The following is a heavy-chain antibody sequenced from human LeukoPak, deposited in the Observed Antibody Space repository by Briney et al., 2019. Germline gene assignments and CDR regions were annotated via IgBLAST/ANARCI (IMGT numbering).Heavy chain of an antibody. CDR3: ARDLSSGYYGY. CDR1: GFTFSNYA. J-gene: IGHJ4*02. D-gene: IGHD3-22*01. CDR2: IYSGGST. Sequence: GGSLRLSCAASGFTFSNYAMHWVRQAPGKGLEYVSVIYSGGSTYYADSVKGRFTISRDNSKNTLYLQMNSLRAEDTAVYYCARDLSSGYYGYWGQGTLVTVSS. V-gene: IGHV3-66*01.